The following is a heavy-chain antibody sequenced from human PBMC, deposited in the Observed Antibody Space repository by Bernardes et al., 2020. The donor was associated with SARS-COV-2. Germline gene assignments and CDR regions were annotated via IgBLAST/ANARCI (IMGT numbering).Heavy chain of an antibody. CDR2: ISKSGDAT. CDR3: ARGIETVDF. V-gene: IGHV3-48*01. Sequence: LRLSCETSGITFDDSGFNWVRQAPGKGLEWLAHISKSGDATYYSDSVKGRFTVSRDNAKHSLYLQINGLTGGDTAVYYCARGIETVDFWGQGTLVTVSS. J-gene: IGHJ4*02. CDR1: GITFDDSG.